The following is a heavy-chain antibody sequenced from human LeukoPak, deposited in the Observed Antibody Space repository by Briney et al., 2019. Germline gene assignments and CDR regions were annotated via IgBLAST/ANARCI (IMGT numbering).Heavy chain of an antibody. J-gene: IGHJ4*02. CDR1: GFTIMNSA. V-gene: IGHV3-23*01. Sequence: GGSLRLSCAASGFTIMNSAMNWVRQAPGKGLEWVSAINGTAINTDYADSVKGRFTISRDYSKNTLYLQMNSLRAEDTAVYYCARLTVTTIIDYWGQGTLVTVSS. CDR3: ARLTVTTIIDY. D-gene: IGHD4-17*01. CDR2: INGTAINT.